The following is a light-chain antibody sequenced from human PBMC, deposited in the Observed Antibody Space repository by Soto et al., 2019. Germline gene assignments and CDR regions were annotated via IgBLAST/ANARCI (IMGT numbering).Light chain of an antibody. V-gene: IGLV2-14*01. CDR3: SSCTSSSTPLDI. Sequence: QSVMTQPASVSGSPGQSITISCTGTSGDIGSYNRVSWYQQHPGKAPKLMIYEVNNRPSGVSNRFSGSKSGNTAYLTISGLQAEDEADYYCSSCTSSSTPLDIFATGTKVTVL. CDR2: EVN. J-gene: IGLJ1*01. CDR1: SGDIGSYNR.